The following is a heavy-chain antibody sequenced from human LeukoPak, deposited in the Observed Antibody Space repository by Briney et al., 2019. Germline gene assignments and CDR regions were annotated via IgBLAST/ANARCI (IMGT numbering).Heavy chain of an antibody. CDR3: VRIPNSANFPNWFDP. CDR2: ISSSDYI. Sequence: GESLRLSCAASGFTFSSSTMNWVRQAPGKGLEWVSSISSSDYIYYADSVKGRFTISRDNAKNSLYLQMNSLRADDTALYYCVRIPNSANFPNWFDPWGQGTLVTVSS. CDR1: GFTFSSST. D-gene: IGHD4/OR15-4a*01. J-gene: IGHJ5*02. V-gene: IGHV3-21*01.